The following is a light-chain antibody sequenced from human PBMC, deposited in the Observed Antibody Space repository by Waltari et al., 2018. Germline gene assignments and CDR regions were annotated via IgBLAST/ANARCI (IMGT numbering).Light chain of an antibody. CDR2: EDT. Sequence: SSELTQPPSVSVSPGHTARTTCPGHALPTRSAYWYQQQSGQAPVLVIVEDTRRPSGIPERFSAATSGTMATLTIRGAQVDDEADYYCYSVDTTSKGVFGGGTALTVL. V-gene: IGLV3-10*01. CDR3: YSVDTTSKGV. CDR1: ALPTRS. J-gene: IGLJ3*02.